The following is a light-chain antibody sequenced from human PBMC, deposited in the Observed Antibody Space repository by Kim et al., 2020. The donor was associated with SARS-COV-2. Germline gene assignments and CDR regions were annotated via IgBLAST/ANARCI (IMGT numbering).Light chain of an antibody. V-gene: IGKV3-20*01. CDR2: GTS. CDR1: QSVNNNY. Sequence: EIVLTQSPGTLSLSPGERPTLSCRASQSVNNNYLAWYQQKPGQAPRLLIYGTSIRATGIPDRFSGSGSGTDFTLTISSLEPEDFAVYYCQQYGSSPYTFGQGTKLEI. CDR3: QQYGSSPYT. J-gene: IGKJ2*01.